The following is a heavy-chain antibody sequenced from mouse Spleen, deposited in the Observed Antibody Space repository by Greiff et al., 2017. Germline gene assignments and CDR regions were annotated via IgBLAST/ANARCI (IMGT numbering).Heavy chain of an antibody. V-gene: IGHV2-6*01. Sequence: QVQLKESGPGLVAPSQSLTISCTVSGFSLTSYGVDWVRQSPGKGLEWLGVIWGGGSTNYNSALKSRLSTSKDNSKGQIFLKMNSLQTDDPAMYYCATSYGYGGLYWAMDYWGQGTSVTVSS. D-gene: IGHD2-2*01. CDR3: ATSYGYGGLYWAMDY. CDR1: GFSLTSYG. J-gene: IGHJ4*01. CDR2: IWGGGST.